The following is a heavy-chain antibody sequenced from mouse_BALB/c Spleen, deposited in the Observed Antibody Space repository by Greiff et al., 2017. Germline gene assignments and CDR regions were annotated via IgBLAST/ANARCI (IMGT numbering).Heavy chain of an antibody. V-gene: IGHV3-6*02. J-gene: IGHJ4*01. D-gene: IGHD1-1*01. CDR3: ALITTVVATDYYAMDY. Sequence: EVQLVESGPGLVKPSQSLSLTCSVTGYSITSGYYWNWIRQFPGNKLEWMGYISYDGSNNYNPSLKNRISITRDTSKNQFFLKLNSVTTEDTATYYCALITTVVATDYYAMDYWGQGTSVTVSS. CDR1: GYSITSGYY. CDR2: ISYDGSN.